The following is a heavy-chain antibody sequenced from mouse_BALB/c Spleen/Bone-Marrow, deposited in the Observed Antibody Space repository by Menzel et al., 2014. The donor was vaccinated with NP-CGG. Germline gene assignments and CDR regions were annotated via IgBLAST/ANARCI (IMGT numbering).Heavy chain of an antibody. Sequence: EVKLQESGPDLVKPSQSLSLPCTVTAYSITSGYGWHWIRQFPGNTLDWLGYIHYSGNTNYNPSLKSRISITRDASKNQFFLQLNSVTTEDTATYYCVREDRYEAYFPYWGQGTLVTVSA. J-gene: IGHJ3*01. CDR2: IHYSGNT. D-gene: IGHD2-14*01. V-gene: IGHV3-1*02. CDR1: AYSITSGYG. CDR3: VREDRYEAYFPY.